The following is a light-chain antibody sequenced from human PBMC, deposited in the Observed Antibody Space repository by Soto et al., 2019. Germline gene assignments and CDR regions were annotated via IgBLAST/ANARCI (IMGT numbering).Light chain of an antibody. Sequence: TLQWTRGEAASLAWRATRSVSNYITWYQQTPGQAPRLLIHAASNSATGIPARFSGSGSGTDFTHTISRLEPADFAVYYCQQYGISPLTSGG. J-gene: IGKJ4*01. CDR2: AAS. CDR3: QQYGISPLT. CDR1: RSVSNY. V-gene: IGKV3-20*01.